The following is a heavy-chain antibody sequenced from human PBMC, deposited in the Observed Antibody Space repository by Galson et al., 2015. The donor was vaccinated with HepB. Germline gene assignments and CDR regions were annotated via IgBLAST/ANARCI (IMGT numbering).Heavy chain of an antibody. CDR1: GFTFSSYD. CDR2: IGTAGDT. V-gene: IGHV3-13*01. CDR3: ARDRYSGYVVPPHWYFDL. Sequence: SLRLSCEASGFTFSSYDMHWVRQATGKGLEWDSAIGTAGDTYYPGSVKDRFTISRENAKNSLYLQMNSLRAGDTAVYYCARDRYSGYVVPPHWYFDLWGRGTLVTVSS. D-gene: IGHD5-12*01. J-gene: IGHJ2*01.